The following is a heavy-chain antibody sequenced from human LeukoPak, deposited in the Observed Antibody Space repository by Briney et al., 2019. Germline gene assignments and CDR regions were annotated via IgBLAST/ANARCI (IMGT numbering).Heavy chain of an antibody. CDR2: IYPGYSDT. CDR3: ARLVPWSGTEVDY. Sequence: GEALKISCKGSGYHFTSYWIGWVRQMPGKGLEGMGIIYPGYSDTRYSPSCQGQVNISADQSISPAYLQWTTLEPPGTAIYYWARLVPWSGTEVDYWGQGTLVTVSS. J-gene: IGHJ4*02. D-gene: IGHD3-3*01. CDR1: GYHFTSYW. V-gene: IGHV5-51*01.